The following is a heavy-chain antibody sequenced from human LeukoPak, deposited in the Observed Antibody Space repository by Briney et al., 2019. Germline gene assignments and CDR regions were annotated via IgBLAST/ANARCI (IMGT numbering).Heavy chain of an antibody. CDR3: ARDIRHCSGGSCYSVRPDY. Sequence: ASVKVSCKASGYTFTSYGISWVRQAPGQGLEWMGWISAYYGNTNYAQKLQGRVTMTTDTSTSTAYMELRSLRSDDTAVYYCARDIRHCSGGSCYSVRPDYWGQGTLVTVSS. CDR2: ISAYYGNT. V-gene: IGHV1-18*01. CDR1: GYTFTSYG. D-gene: IGHD2-15*01. J-gene: IGHJ4*02.